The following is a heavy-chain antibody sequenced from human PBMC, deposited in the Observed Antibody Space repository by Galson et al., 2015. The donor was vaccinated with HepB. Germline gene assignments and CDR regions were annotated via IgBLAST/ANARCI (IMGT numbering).Heavy chain of an antibody. D-gene: IGHD3-10*01. J-gene: IGHJ4*02. CDR3: ARYALGHNYKDPFDS. CDR2: ISSTSDTK. CDR1: GFIFNAKS. Sequence: SLRLSCAASGFIFNAKSMHWVRQAPGKGLEWVSYISSTSDTKYYADSVKGRFTISGDNAKNSLYLQMNSLRAEDTAVYYCARYALGHNYKDPFDSWGQGTLVTVSS. V-gene: IGHV3-48*01.